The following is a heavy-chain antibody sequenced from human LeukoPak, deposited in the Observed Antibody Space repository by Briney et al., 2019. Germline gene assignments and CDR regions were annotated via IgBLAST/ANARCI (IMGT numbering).Heavy chain of an antibody. V-gene: IGHV4-34*01. CDR2: INHSGST. CDR1: GGSFSGYY. J-gene: IGHJ4*02. D-gene: IGHD3-3*01. Sequence: SETLSLTCAVYGGSFSGYYWSWIRQPPGNGLEWIGEINHSGSTNYNPSLKSRVTISVDTSKNQFSLKLSSVTAADTAVYYCARLSASDFGVVHGFDYWGQGTLVTVSS. CDR3: ARLSASDFGVVHGFDY.